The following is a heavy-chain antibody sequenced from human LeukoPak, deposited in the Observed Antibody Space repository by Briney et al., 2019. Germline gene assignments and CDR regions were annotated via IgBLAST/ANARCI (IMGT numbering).Heavy chain of an antibody. CDR3: ARLLAFRGYAPNLDY. Sequence: GESLKISCKGSGYSFTSYWIGWVRQMPGKGLEWMGIIYPGDSDTRYSPSFQGQVTISADKSISTAYLQWSSLKASDTAMYYCARLLAFRGYAPNLDYWGQGTLVTVSS. D-gene: IGHD3-10*01. J-gene: IGHJ4*02. V-gene: IGHV5-51*01. CDR1: GYSFTSYW. CDR2: IYPGDSDT.